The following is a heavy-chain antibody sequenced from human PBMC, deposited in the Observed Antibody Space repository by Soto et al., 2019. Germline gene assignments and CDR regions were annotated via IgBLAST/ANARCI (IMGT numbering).Heavy chain of an antibody. Sequence: SETLSLTCAVYGGSFSDYSWTWIRQPPGKGLEWIGEINHSGSTYYNPSLKSRVTISVDTSKNQFSLKLSSVTAADTAVYYCARARFIAAAAFYYYYGMDVWGQGTTVTVSS. CDR2: INHSGST. CDR3: ARARFIAAAAFYYYYGMDV. V-gene: IGHV4-34*01. CDR1: GGSFSDYS. J-gene: IGHJ6*02. D-gene: IGHD6-13*01.